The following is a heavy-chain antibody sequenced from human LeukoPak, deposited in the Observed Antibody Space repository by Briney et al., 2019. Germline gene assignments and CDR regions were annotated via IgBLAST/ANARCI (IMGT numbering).Heavy chain of an antibody. Sequence: GGSLRLSCAASGFTFSGSGMHWVRQASGKGLEWVGRIRSKTNSYATAYAASVKGRFTISRDDSNNMAYLQMNSLKSEDTAVYYCARPRPHNYIDYWGQGSLVTVSS. CDR3: ARPRPHNYIDY. V-gene: IGHV3-73*01. CDR1: GFTFSGSG. CDR2: IRSKTNSYAT. D-gene: IGHD1-1*01. J-gene: IGHJ4*02.